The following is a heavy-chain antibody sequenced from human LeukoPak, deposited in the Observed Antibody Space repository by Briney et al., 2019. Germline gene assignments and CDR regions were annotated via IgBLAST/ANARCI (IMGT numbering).Heavy chain of an antibody. CDR2: INHSGST. Sequence: PSETLSLTCTVSGGSISTYYWSWIRQPPGKGLEWIGEINHSGSTNYNPSLKSRVTISVDTSKNQFSLKLSSVTAADTAVYYCAGRGTMMYIWGQGTMVTVSS. CDR3: AGRGTMMYI. J-gene: IGHJ3*02. CDR1: GGSISTYY. D-gene: IGHD3-22*01. V-gene: IGHV4-34*01.